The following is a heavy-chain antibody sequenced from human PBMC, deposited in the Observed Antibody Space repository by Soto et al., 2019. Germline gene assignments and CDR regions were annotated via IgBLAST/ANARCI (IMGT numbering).Heavy chain of an antibody. CDR3: ARDEYGYGDSYDS. Sequence: SETLSLTCIVSGVSISTYHWSWIRQPAGKGLEWIGRMHTSGSTNYNPSLKSRVSMSVDTSKNHFSLKVSSVTAADTAVYYWARDEYGYGDSYDSWGQGTRVTVAS. J-gene: IGHJ4*02. D-gene: IGHD5-12*01. V-gene: IGHV4-4*07. CDR2: MHTSGST. CDR1: GVSISTYH.